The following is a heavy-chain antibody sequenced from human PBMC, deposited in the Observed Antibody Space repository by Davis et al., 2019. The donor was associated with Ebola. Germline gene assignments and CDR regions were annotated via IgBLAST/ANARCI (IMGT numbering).Heavy chain of an antibody. Sequence: ASVKVSCTASGYTFTGYYMHWVRQAPGQGLEWMGIINPSGGSTSYAQKFQGRVTMTRDTSTSTVYMELSSLRSEDTAVYYCARVGGGYKDSSGLDYWGQGTLVTVSS. D-gene: IGHD3-22*01. CDR1: GYTFTGYY. V-gene: IGHV1-46*01. CDR3: ARVGGGYKDSSGLDY. J-gene: IGHJ4*02. CDR2: INPSGGST.